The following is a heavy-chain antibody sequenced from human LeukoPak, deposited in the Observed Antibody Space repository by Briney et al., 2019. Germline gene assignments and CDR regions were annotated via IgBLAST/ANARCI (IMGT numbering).Heavy chain of an antibody. CDR1: GFTFTSYA. J-gene: IGHJ4*02. D-gene: IGHD3-22*01. V-gene: IGHV3-23*01. Sequence: PGGSPRLSCAASGFTFTSYAMNWVRQAPGKGLEWVSVISASGATTDYADSVKGRFTISRDNSKNTLYLQMNSLRAEDTAVYYCTKGSYYDNSGRAYFDYWGQGTLVTVSS. CDR2: ISASGATT. CDR3: TKGSYYDNSGRAYFDY.